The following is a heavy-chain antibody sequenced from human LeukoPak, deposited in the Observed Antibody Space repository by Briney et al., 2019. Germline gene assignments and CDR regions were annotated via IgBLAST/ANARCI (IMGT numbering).Heavy chain of an antibody. Sequence: GRSLRLSCAASGFTFSSYGMHWVRQAPGKGLEWVAVISYDGSNKYYADSVKGRFTISRDNSKNTLYLQMNSLRAEDTAVYYCATDRGSYFQSIQLWVPYFDYWGQGTLVTVSS. D-gene: IGHD5-18*01. J-gene: IGHJ4*02. CDR3: ATDRGSYFQSIQLWVPYFDY. V-gene: IGHV3-30*03. CDR1: GFTFSSYG. CDR2: ISYDGSNK.